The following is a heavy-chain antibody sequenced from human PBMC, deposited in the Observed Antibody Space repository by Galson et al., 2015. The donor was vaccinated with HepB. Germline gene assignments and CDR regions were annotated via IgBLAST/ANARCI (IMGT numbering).Heavy chain of an antibody. J-gene: IGHJ4*02. CDR1: GGSISSGSYH. CDR3: ATEGDYSSFGY. CDR2: IYYSGNT. V-gene: IGHV4-61*01. D-gene: IGHD4-17*01. Sequence: SETLSLTCTVSGGSISSGSYHWSWIRQPPGKGLEWIGYIYYSGNTNYNPSLKSRVTISIDTSKNQFSLKLSSVTAADTAMYYCATEGDYSSFGYWGQGTLVTVSS.